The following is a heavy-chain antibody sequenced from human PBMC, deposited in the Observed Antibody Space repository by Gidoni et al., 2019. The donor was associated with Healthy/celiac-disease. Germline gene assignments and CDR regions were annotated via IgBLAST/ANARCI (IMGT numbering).Heavy chain of an antibody. CDR2: IRWDGGST. V-gene: IGHV3-43D*04. CDR3: AKDRGSYGDYFDY. CDR1: GFTFEDYA. Sequence: EVQLVESGGVVVQPGGSLRLSCAASGFTFEDYAMHWVRQAPGKGLELVSLIRWDGGSTYYADSVKGRFTISRDNSKNSLYLQMNSLRAEDTALYYCAKDRGSYGDYFDYWGQGTLVTVSS. D-gene: IGHD4-17*01. J-gene: IGHJ4*02.